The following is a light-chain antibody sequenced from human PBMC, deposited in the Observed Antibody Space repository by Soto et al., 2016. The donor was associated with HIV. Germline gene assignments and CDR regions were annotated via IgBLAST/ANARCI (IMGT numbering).Light chain of an antibody. CDR1: RSISSY. V-gene: IGKV1-39*01. CDR3: QQSHSSPLT. CDR2: AAS. Sequence: DIQMTQSPSSLSAAVGDRVTITRRASRSISSYLNWYQQKPGKAPKLLIYAASSLQSGFPSRFSGSGSVTDFTLTISSLQPDDVATYYCQQSHSSPLTFGGGTKVEIK. J-gene: IGKJ4*01.